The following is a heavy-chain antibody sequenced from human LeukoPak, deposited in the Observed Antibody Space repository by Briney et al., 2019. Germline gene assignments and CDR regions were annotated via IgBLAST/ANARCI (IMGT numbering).Heavy chain of an antibody. D-gene: IGHD6-13*01. V-gene: IGHV7-4-1*02. CDR3: AREGRSGSSWYLAN. J-gene: IGHJ4*02. CDR2: INTNTGNP. CDR1: GYTFTSYA. Sequence: GASMKVSCKASGYTFTSYAMNWVRQAPGQGLEWMGWINTNTGNPTYAQGFTGRFVFSLDTSVSTAYLQISSLKAEDTAVYYCAREGRSGSSWYLANWGQGVLVTVSS.